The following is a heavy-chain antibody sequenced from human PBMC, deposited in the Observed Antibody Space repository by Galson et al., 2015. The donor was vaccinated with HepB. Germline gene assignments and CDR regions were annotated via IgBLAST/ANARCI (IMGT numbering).Heavy chain of an antibody. Sequence: SVKVSCKASGYTFTSFGISWVRQAPGQGLEWMGWISGYNGKTNYAQKFQDRVTMTTDTSTNTAYMELWSLRSDDTALYHCARGAVDFWSGSRSYYMDVWGKGATVTVSS. V-gene: IGHV1-18*01. CDR1: GYTFTSFG. CDR2: ISGYNGKT. D-gene: IGHD3-3*01. J-gene: IGHJ6*03. CDR3: ARGAVDFWSGSRSYYMDV.